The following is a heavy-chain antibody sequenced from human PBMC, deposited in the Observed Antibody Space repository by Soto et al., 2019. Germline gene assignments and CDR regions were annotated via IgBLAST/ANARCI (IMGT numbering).Heavy chain of an antibody. J-gene: IGHJ4*02. CDR3: AKEGGLSGSYYISSSYYFDY. D-gene: IGHD1-26*01. Sequence: GGSLRLSCAASGFTFSSFVMHWVRQAPGKGLEWVAALSLDGSNKNYADSVKGRFTISRDNSKSTLYLQMNSLTIEDTAVYYCAKEGGLSGSYYISSSYYFDYWGQGTLVTVSS. CDR1: GFTFSSFV. CDR2: LSLDGSNK. V-gene: IGHV3-30*04.